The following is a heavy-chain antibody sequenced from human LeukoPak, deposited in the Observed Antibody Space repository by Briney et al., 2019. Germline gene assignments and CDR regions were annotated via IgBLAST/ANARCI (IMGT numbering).Heavy chain of an antibody. CDR2: ISAYNGNT. Sequence: ASVKVSCKASGYTFTSYGISWVRQATGQGLEWMGWISAYNGNTNYAQKLQGRVTMTTDTSTSTAYMELRSLRSDDTAVYYCARTYFPYYYDSSGYYPDYWGQGTLVTVSS. D-gene: IGHD3-22*01. J-gene: IGHJ4*02. CDR3: ARTYFPYYYDSSGYYPDY. V-gene: IGHV1-18*01. CDR1: GYTFTSYG.